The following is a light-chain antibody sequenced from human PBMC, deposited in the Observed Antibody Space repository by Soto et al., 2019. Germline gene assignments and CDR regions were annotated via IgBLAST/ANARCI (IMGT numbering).Light chain of an antibody. CDR1: TSNIGSNA. CDR2: KNN. CDR3: AAWDDSLHGVA. Sequence: QSVLTQPPSASGTPGQSVTLSCSGSTSNIGSNAVHWYQQLPGTAPKLLIYKNNQRPSGVPDRFSGSKFGTSASLAISGLQSEDEADYHCAAWDDSLHGVAFGGGTKVTVL. V-gene: IGLV1-44*01. J-gene: IGLJ3*02.